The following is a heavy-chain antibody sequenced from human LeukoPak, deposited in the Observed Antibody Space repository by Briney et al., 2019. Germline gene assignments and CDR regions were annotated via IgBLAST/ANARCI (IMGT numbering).Heavy chain of an antibody. D-gene: IGHD1-26*01. CDR2: IKQDGREK. CDR1: GFTFSTYW. J-gene: IGHJ4*02. Sequence: GGSLRLSCAASGFTFSTYWMSWVRQAPGMGLEWVANIKQDGREKSYVDSVKGRFTISRDNAKNSLYLQMNSLRAEDTAVYYCATYKVGAVFDYWGQGTLVTVSS. CDR3: ATYKVGAVFDY. V-gene: IGHV3-7*01.